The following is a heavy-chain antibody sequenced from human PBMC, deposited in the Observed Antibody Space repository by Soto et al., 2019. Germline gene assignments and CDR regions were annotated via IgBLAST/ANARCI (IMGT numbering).Heavy chain of an antibody. V-gene: IGHV3-23*01. J-gene: IGHJ6*02. CDR2: IIDSGGST. Sequence: GSLRRSCAASGFTFSSGAVGWVRQAPGKGLEWVSDIIDSGGSTYYADSVKGRFTISRDNSKSTLYLQMNSLRAEDTALYYCAKGRSYYYYYGVDVWGQGTTVTVSS. CDR1: GFTFSSGA. CDR3: AKGRSYYYYYGVDV.